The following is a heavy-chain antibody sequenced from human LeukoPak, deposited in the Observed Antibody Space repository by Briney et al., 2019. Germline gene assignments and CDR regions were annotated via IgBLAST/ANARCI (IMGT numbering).Heavy chain of an antibody. CDR3: ARDWDFSIHGSGSYAEDDY. Sequence: SVKVSCKASGGTFSSYAISWVRQAPGQGLEWMGRIIPILGIANYAQKFQGRVTITADKSTSTAYMELSSLRSEDTAVYYCARDWDFSIHGSGSYAEDDYWGQGTLVTVSS. V-gene: IGHV1-69*04. CDR1: GGTFSSYA. CDR2: IIPILGIA. J-gene: IGHJ4*02. D-gene: IGHD3-10*01.